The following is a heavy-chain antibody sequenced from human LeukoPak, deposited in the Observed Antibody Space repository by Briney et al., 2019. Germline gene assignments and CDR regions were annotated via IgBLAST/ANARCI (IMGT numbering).Heavy chain of an antibody. J-gene: IGHJ3*02. V-gene: IGHV3-21*04. CDR3: AKDLYYDSRAFDI. Sequence: GSLRLSCAASGFTFSSYSMNWVRQAPGKGLEWVSSISSSSSYIYYADSVKGRFTISRDNAKNSLYLQMNSLRAEDTAVYYCAKDLYYDSRAFDIWGQGTMVTVSS. CDR2: ISSSSSYI. CDR1: GFTFSSYS. D-gene: IGHD3-22*01.